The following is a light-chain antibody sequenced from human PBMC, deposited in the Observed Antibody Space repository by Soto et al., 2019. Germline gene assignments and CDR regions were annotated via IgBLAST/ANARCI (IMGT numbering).Light chain of an antibody. V-gene: IGKV3-15*01. CDR1: QSVSSN. CDR3: QQYINWPPGIT. CDR2: GAS. Sequence: EIVLTQSPATLSVSPGERATLSFRASQSVSSNLAWYQQKPGQAPGLLIYGASTRATGIPARFSGSGSGTEFTLTISSLQSEDFALYYCQQYINWPPGITFGQGKRLEIK. J-gene: IGKJ5*01.